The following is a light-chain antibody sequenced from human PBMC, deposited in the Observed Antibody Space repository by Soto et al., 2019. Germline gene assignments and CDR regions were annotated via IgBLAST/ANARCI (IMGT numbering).Light chain of an antibody. J-gene: IGLJ1*01. Sequence: QSVLIQPPSVSEAPNQRVTISCSGSSSNIEYNAVNWYQHLPGKAPKLLIYYDDLKPSGVSDRFSGSKSGTSASLVISGLQSEDEADYYCATWDDSLNGLVFGTGTKVTVL. V-gene: IGLV1-36*01. CDR3: ATWDDSLNGLV. CDR1: SSNIEYNA. CDR2: YDD.